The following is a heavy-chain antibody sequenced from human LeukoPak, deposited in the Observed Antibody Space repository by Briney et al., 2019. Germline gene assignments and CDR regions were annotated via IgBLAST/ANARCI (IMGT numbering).Heavy chain of an antibody. CDR2: IYYTGST. CDR1: DDSVSSSTYY. Sequence: SETLSLTCTVSDDSVSSSTYYWGWIRQPPGKGLEWIGSIYYTGSTFYNPSLKSRVTISIDTSKSQFSLKLSSVTAADTAVYYCATAPRRAMVSNYYYYYYMDVWGKGTTVTVSS. V-gene: IGHV4-39*07. D-gene: IGHD5-18*01. J-gene: IGHJ6*03. CDR3: ATAPRRAMVSNYYYYYYMDV.